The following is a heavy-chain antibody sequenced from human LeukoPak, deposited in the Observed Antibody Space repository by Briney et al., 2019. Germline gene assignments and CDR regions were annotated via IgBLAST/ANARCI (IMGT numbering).Heavy chain of an antibody. CDR2: TIPIFGTA. Sequence: GASVKVSCKASGGTFSSYAISWVRQAPGQGLEWMGGTIPIFGTANYAQKFQGRVTITTDESTSTAYMELSSLRSEDTAVYYCARARGYCSSTSCYTPLFDYWGQGTLVTVSS. J-gene: IGHJ4*02. CDR3: ARARGYCSSTSCYTPLFDY. CDR1: GGTFSSYA. V-gene: IGHV1-69*05. D-gene: IGHD2-2*02.